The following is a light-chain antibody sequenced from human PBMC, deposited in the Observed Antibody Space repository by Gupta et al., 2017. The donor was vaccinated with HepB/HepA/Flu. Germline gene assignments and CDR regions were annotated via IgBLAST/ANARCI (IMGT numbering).Light chain of an antibody. Sequence: EIVMAQSPATLSVSPGETATLSCRASQTINRNLAWYQQKPGQAPRLLMYGTSTRATGISARFSGSGSGTEFTLTISSLQSEDFAVYYCQQYNTWPFAFGPGTKVDVK. J-gene: IGKJ3*01. CDR2: GTS. V-gene: IGKV3-15*01. CDR3: QQYNTWPFA. CDR1: QTINRN.